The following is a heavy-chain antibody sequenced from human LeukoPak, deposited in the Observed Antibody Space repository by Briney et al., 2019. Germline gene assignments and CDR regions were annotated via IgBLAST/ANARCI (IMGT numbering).Heavy chain of an antibody. CDR2: IYYSGST. Sequence: SETLSLTCTDSGGSISSYYWSWIRQPPGKGLEWIGYIYYSGSTNYNPSLKSRVTISVDTSKNQFSLKLRSLTAADTAVYYCARHVGYGNNWFDPWGQGTLVTVSS. J-gene: IGHJ5*02. D-gene: IGHD5-18*01. CDR1: GGSISSYY. V-gene: IGHV4-59*08. CDR3: ARHVGYGNNWFDP.